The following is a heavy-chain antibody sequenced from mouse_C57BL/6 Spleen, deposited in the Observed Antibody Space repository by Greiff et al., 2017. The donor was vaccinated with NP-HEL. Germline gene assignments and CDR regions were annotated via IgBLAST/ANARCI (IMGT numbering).Heavy chain of an antibody. J-gene: IGHJ4*01. CDR2: IYPGDGDT. Sequence: VKLQQSGPELVKPGASVKISCKASGYAFSSSWKNWVKQRPGKGLEWIGRIYPGDGDTNYNGKFKGKATLTADKSSSTAYMQLSSLTSEDSAVYFCARWSTTVVATGMDYWGQGTSVTVSS. CDR1: GYAFSSSW. V-gene: IGHV1-82*01. CDR3: ARWSTTVVATGMDY. D-gene: IGHD1-1*01.